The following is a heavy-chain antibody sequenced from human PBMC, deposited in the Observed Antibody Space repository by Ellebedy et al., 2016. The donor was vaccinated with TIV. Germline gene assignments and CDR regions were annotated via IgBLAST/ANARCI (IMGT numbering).Heavy chain of an antibody. D-gene: IGHD2-8*01. CDR2: ISGSGGNT. V-gene: IGHV3-23*01. CDR3: AKGRRMVYSTGGLDY. J-gene: IGHJ4*02. Sequence: GESLKISCAASGFTFSSYAMCWVPHAPAKGLEWVSGISGSGGNTYYADSVKGRFTISRDNSKHTLYLQMNSRRAEDTAVHYCAKGRRMVYSTGGLDYWGQGTLVTVSS. CDR1: GFTFSSYA.